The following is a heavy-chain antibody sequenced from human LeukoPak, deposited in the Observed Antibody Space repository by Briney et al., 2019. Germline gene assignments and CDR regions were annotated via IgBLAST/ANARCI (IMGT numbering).Heavy chain of an antibody. D-gene: IGHD5-12*01. CDR2: IYYSGST. J-gene: IGHJ5*02. CDR3: ARHKGVYEYSGYDLGGWFDP. V-gene: IGHV4-39*01. Sequence: SETLSLTCTVSGGSISSSSYYWGWIRQPPGKGLEWIGSIYYSGSTYYNPSLKSRVTISVDTSKNQFSLKLSSVTAADTAVYYCARHKGVYEYSGYDLGGWFDPWGRGTLVTVSS. CDR1: GGSISSSSYY.